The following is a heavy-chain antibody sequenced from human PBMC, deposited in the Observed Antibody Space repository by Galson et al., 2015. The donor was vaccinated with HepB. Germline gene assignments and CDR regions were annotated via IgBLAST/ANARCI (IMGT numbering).Heavy chain of an antibody. D-gene: IGHD1-26*01. CDR2: ISYDGRNK. Sequence: SLRLSCAASGFTFISEAMHWGRQAPGEGGEWGAVISYDGRNKYYADSVKGRFTISRDNSKNTLHLQMNSLRAEDTAVYYCAKDAWEPSPQYYFDYWGQGTLVTVSS. J-gene: IGHJ4*02. CDR1: GFTFISEA. V-gene: IGHV3-30*04. CDR3: AKDAWEPSPQYYFDY.